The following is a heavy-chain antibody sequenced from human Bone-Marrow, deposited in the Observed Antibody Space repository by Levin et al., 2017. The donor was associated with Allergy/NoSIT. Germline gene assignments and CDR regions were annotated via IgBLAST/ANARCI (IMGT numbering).Heavy chain of an antibody. CDR1: GGSVSSSNW. CDR3: ARKYYDMFTGCFDP. Sequence: GSLRLSCAVSGGSVSSSNWWSWVRQPPGKGLEWIGEIYHSGSTNCNPSLKSRVTISVDKSKNEFSLKLTSVTAADTAVYYCARKYYDMFTGCFDPWGQGTLVTVSS. J-gene: IGHJ5*02. D-gene: IGHD3-9*01. V-gene: IGHV4-4*02. CDR2: IYHSGST.